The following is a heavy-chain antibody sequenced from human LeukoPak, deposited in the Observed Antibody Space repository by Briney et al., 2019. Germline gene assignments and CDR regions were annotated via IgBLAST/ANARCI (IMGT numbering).Heavy chain of an antibody. CDR1: GFTFSSYA. D-gene: IGHD2-2*01. CDR2: ISSSSSTI. J-gene: IGHJ4*02. V-gene: IGHV3-48*01. Sequence: GRSLRLSCAASGFTFSSYAMHWVRQAPGKGLEWVSYISSSSSTIYYADSVKGRFTISRDNAKNSLYLQMNSLRAEDTAVYYCARGGYQLPPPQNFDYWGQGTLVTVSS. CDR3: ARGGYQLPPPQNFDY.